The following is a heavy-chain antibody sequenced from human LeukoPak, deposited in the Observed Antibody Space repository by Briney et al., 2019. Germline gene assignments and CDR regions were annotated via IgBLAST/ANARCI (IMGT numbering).Heavy chain of an antibody. Sequence: QPGRSLRLSCAASGFTFDDYAMHWVRQAPGKGLEWVSGISWNSGSIGYADSVKGRFTISRDNAKNSLYLQMNSLRAEDMALYYCAPSSSTGITGTTGDAFDIWGQGTMVTVSS. J-gene: IGHJ3*02. CDR1: GFTFDDYA. V-gene: IGHV3-9*03. CDR2: ISWNSGSI. D-gene: IGHD1-7*01. CDR3: APSSSTGITGTTGDAFDI.